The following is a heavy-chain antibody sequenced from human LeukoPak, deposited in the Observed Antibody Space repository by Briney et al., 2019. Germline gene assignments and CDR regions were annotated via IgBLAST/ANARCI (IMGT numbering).Heavy chain of an antibody. CDR2: IKQDGSEK. Sequence: PGGSLRLSCAASGFTFSRYWMSWVRQAPGKGLEWVANIKQDGSEKYYVDSVKGRFTISRDNAKNSLYLQMNSLRAEDTAVYYCAREGYQLAVFDYWGQGTLVTVSS. J-gene: IGHJ4*02. CDR3: AREGYQLAVFDY. D-gene: IGHD2-2*01. V-gene: IGHV3-7*01. CDR1: GFTFSRYW.